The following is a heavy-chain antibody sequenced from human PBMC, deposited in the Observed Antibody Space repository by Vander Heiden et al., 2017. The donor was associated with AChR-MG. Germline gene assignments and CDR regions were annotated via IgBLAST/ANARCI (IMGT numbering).Heavy chain of an antibody. D-gene: IGHD3-22*01. CDR2: IIPILGIA. Sequence: QVQLVQSGAEAKKPGSSVKVSCKASGGTFSSYAISRVRQAPGQGLEWMGRIIPILGIANYAQKFQGRVTITADKSTSTAYMELSRVRSEDTAVYYCARDDSSGYDAFDIWGHGTMVTVSS. CDR3: ARDDSSGYDAFDI. V-gene: IGHV1-69*04. J-gene: IGHJ3*02. CDR1: GGTFSSYA.